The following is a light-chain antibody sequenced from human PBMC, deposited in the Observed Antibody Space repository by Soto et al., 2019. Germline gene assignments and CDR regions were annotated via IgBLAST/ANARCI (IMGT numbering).Light chain of an antibody. Sequence: QSVLTQPASVSGSPGQSITISCTGTSSDVGGYNYVSWYQQHPGKAPKLMIYDVSNRPSGVSNRFSVAKSGNTASLTISGLQAEDEADYYCSSYTSSSTLVVFGGGTELTVL. CDR1: SSDVGGYNY. J-gene: IGLJ2*01. CDR2: DVS. CDR3: SSYTSSSTLVV. V-gene: IGLV2-14*01.